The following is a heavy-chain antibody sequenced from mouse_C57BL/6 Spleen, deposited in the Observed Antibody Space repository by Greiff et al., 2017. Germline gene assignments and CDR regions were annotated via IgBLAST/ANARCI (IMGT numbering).Heavy chain of an antibody. D-gene: IGHD2-3*01. Sequence: QVQLQQPGAELVMPGASVKLSCKASGYTFTSYWMHWVKQRPGQGLEWIGEIDPSDSYTNYNQKFKGKSTFTVAKSSSTAYMQLSSLTSEDSAVYYGASYDGYLCAYWGQGTLGTVSA. CDR3: ASYDGYLCAY. J-gene: IGHJ3*01. V-gene: IGHV1-69*01. CDR2: IDPSDSYT. CDR1: GYTFTSYW.